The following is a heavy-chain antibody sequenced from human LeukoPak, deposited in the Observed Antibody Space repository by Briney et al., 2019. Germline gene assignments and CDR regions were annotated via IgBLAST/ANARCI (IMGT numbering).Heavy chain of an antibody. V-gene: IGHV3-23*01. D-gene: IGHD2-2*01. CDR2: ISGSGGST. CDR3: AKSGVVPAAMP. Sequence: VRQAPGKGLEWVSAISGSGGSTYYADSVKGRFTISRDNSKNTLYLQMNSLRAEDTAVYYCAKSGVVPAAMPWGQGTLVTVSS. J-gene: IGHJ5*02.